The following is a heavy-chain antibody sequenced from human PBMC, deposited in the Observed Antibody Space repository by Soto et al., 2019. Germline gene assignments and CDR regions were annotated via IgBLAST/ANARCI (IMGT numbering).Heavy chain of an antibody. D-gene: IGHD3-3*01. CDR3: AKGASGEYDFWSGYYGGYYYYGMDV. CDR1: GGSFSGYQ. CDR2: ISGSGGST. V-gene: IGHV3-23*01. Sequence: ETLSLTCGVYGGSFSGYQWNWIRQSPGQGLEWVSAISGSGGSTYYADSVKGRFTISRDNSKNTLYLQMNSLRAEDTAVYYCAKGASGEYDFWSGYYGGYYYYGMDVWGQGTTVTVSS. J-gene: IGHJ6*02.